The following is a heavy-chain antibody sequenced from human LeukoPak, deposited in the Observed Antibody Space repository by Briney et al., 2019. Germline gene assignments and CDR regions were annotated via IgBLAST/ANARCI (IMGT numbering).Heavy chain of an antibody. CDR1: GFTFSSYW. J-gene: IGHJ6*03. D-gene: IGHD3-10*01. Sequence: GGSLRLSCAASGFTFSSYWMSWVRQAPGKGLEWVANIKEDGSEKYYVGSVKGRFTISRDNAKNSLNLQMNSLRAEDTAVYYCARDQVTIIRGPLGRHTPHYYYHYMDVWGKGTTVTVSS. CDR3: ARDQVTIIRGPLGRHTPHYYYHYMDV. CDR2: IKEDGSEK. V-gene: IGHV3-7*01.